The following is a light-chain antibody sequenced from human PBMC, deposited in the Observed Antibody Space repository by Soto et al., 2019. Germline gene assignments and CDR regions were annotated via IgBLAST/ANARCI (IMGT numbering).Light chain of an antibody. V-gene: IGKV3-20*01. Sequence: EIVLTQSRATLCVSLGGRGTLSCRGSQRVRSNLAGYKKKPGQDTRRLIYCGSGRATGIQDTFIGIWSGTDLTLTISRMEPEYFTVYYCQHYANYRTFGQATNVDI. CDR1: QRVRSN. J-gene: IGKJ1*01. CDR3: QHYANYRT. CDR2: CGS.